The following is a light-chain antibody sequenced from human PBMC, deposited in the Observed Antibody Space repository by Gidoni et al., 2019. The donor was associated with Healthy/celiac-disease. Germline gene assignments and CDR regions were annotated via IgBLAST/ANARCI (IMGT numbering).Light chain of an antibody. J-gene: IGKJ2*01. V-gene: IGKV3-20*01. CDR3: QQYGSSPSYT. CDR1: QSVSSSY. CDR2: GAS. Sequence: IVLTQSPGTLSLSPGERATLSCRASQSVSSSYLAWYQQKPGQAPRLLIYGASSRATGIPDRFSGSGSGTDFTLTISRLVPEDFAVYYCQQYGSSPSYTFGQGTKLEIK.